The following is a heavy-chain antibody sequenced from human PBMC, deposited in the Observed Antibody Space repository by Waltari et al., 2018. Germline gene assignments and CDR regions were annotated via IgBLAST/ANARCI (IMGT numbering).Heavy chain of an antibody. J-gene: IGHJ5*01. V-gene: IGHV1-2*06. CDR1: GYIFSGYF. CDR3: ARGASINLSSAFDP. Sequence: QGQLVQSGAEVKKPGASVKVSCKASGYIFSGYFIHWLRRAPGQGLEWMGRINPKSGASNYAVKLQGRISLTRDMSLNTAFMELSRLTSDDTAVYYCARGASINLSSAFDPWGQGTLVTVSS. CDR2: INPKSGAS. D-gene: IGHD3-9*01.